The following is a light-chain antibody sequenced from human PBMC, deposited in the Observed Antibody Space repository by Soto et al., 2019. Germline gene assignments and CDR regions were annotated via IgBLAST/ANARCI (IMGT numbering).Light chain of an antibody. CDR3: SSNASSDTQV. CDR2: DVS. V-gene: IGLV2-14*03. Sequence: QSALTQPASVSGSPGQSITVSCIGSSSDVGGYNYVSWYQQHPGKAPKLMIHDVSNRPSGVSNRFSGSKSGNTASLTISGLQAEDEAYYYCSSNASSDTQVFGGGTKLTVL. CDR1: SSDVGGYNY. J-gene: IGLJ2*01.